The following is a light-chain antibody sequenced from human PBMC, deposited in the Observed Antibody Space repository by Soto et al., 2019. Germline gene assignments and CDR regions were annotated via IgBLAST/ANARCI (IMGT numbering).Light chain of an antibody. J-gene: IGLJ3*02. CDR3: QAWDNRV. CDR2: QDT. Sequence: SYELTQPPSVSVSPGQTATITCSGDELGDKFACWYQQKPGQSPVLVIYQDTKRPSGIPERFSGSNSGNTATLTISGTQAMDEADYYCQAWDNRVFGGGTKVTVL. CDR1: ELGDKF. V-gene: IGLV3-1*01.